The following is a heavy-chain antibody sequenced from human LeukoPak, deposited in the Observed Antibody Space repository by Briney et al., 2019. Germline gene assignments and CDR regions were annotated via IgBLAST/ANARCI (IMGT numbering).Heavy chain of an antibody. CDR3: ARVGYSSGWYFRSCFDY. D-gene: IGHD6-19*01. V-gene: IGHV4-30-2*01. Sequence: TLSLTCTVSGGSISSGGYYWSWIRQPSGKGLEWIGYIYHSGSTYYNPSLKSRVTISVDTSKNQFSLKLSSVTAADTAVYYCARVGYSSGWYFRSCFDYWGQGTLVTVSS. CDR1: GGSISSGGYY. CDR2: IYHSGST. J-gene: IGHJ4*02.